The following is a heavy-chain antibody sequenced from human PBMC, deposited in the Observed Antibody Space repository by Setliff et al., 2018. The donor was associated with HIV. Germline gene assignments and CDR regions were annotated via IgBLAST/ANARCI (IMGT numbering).Heavy chain of an antibody. J-gene: IGHJ4*02. CDR3: TKDVNWKLEY. CDR1: GFRFSTYN. D-gene: IGHD1-1*01. V-gene: IGHV3-21*06. CDR2: ISTSSSYI. Sequence: LSLSCEASGFRFSTYNMNWVRQAPGKGLEWVSTISTSSSYIYYADSVNGRFTISRDNAKNSLYLHMNSLRGEDTAVYYCTKDVNWKLEYWGQGALVTVSS.